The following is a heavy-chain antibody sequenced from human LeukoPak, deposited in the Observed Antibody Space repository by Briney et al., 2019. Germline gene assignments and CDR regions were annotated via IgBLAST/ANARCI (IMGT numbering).Heavy chain of an antibody. J-gene: IGHJ6*04. CDR2: ISYDGSNK. Sequence: GRSLRLSCAASGFTFSSYGMHWVRQAPGKGLEWVAVISYDGSNKYYADSVKGRFTISRDNSKNTLYLQMNSLRAEDTAVYYCARHAGIVVVVAAPRGMDVWGKGTTVTVSS. CDR3: ARHAGIVVVVAAPRGMDV. V-gene: IGHV3-30*03. D-gene: IGHD2-15*01. CDR1: GFTFSSYG.